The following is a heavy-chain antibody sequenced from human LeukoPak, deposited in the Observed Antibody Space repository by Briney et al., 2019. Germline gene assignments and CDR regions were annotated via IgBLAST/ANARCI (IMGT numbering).Heavy chain of an antibody. CDR3: AKLRRYYYDSSGYYVNDAFDI. CDR2: ISGSGGST. V-gene: IGHV3-23*01. Sequence: AGGSLRLSCAASGFTFSSYAMSWVRQAPGKGLEWVSAISGSGGSTYYADSVKGRFTISRDNSKNTLYLQMNSLRAEDTAVYYCAKLRRYYYDSSGYYVNDAFDIWGQGTMVTVSS. J-gene: IGHJ3*02. CDR1: GFTFSSYA. D-gene: IGHD3-22*01.